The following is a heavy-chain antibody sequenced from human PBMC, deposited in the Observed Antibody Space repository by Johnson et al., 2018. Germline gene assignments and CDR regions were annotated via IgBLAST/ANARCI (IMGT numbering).Heavy chain of an antibody. J-gene: IGHJ5*02. D-gene: IGHD6-13*01. CDR2: IIPIFGTA. Sequence: QVQLVQSGAEVKKPGSSXKVSCKASGGTFSSYAISWVRQAPGQGLEWMGGIIPIFGTANYAQKFQGRVTMTRDTSTGTVYLELSSLRSEDTAVYYCAREGRIAEAGDNWFDPWGQGTLVTVSS. CDR3: AREGRIAEAGDNWFDP. V-gene: IGHV1-69*05. CDR1: GGTFSSYA.